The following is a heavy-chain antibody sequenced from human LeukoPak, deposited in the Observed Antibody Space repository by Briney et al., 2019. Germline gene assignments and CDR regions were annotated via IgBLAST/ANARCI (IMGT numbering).Heavy chain of an antibody. Sequence: GASVKVSCEASGYTFTSYAMHWVHQAPGQRLEWMGWINAGNGNTKYSQKFQGRVTITRDTSASTAYMELSSLRSEDTAVYYCARGGLATVVFDYWGQGTLVTVSS. V-gene: IGHV1-3*01. CDR1: GYTFTSYA. J-gene: IGHJ4*02. D-gene: IGHD4-23*01. CDR2: INAGNGNT. CDR3: ARGGLATVVFDY.